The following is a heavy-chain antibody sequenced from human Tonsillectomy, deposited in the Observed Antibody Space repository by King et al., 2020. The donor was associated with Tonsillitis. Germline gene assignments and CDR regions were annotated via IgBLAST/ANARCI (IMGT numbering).Heavy chain of an antibody. CDR2: ISSSSSMI. CDR3: ARVPYGSGNYYVAH. J-gene: IGHJ4*02. D-gene: IGHD3-10*01. V-gene: IGHV3-48*01. CDR1: GFTFNAYS. Sequence: VQLVESGGDLVRPGGSLRLSCAASGFTFNAYSMNWVRQAPGKGLDWVAYISSSSSMIYYADSVKGRFTISRDKAKTSLYLQMNSLRAEDTAVYYCARVPYGSGNYYVAHWGQGTLVTVSS.